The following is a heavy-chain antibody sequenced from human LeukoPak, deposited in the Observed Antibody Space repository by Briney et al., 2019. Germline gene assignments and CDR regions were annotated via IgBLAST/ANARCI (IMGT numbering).Heavy chain of an antibody. CDR1: GFTFSSYW. Sequence: GGSLRLSCAASGFTFSSYWMHRVRQAPGKGLVWVSRINSDGSSTSYADSVKGRFTISRDNAKNTLYLQMNSLRAEDTAVYYCARGNDYGDYCAFDYWGQGTLVTVSS. V-gene: IGHV3-74*01. CDR2: INSDGSST. D-gene: IGHD4-17*01. CDR3: ARGNDYGDYCAFDY. J-gene: IGHJ4*02.